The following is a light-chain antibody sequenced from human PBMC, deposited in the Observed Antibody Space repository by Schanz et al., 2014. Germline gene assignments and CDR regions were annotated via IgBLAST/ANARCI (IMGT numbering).Light chain of an antibody. CDR2: RDN. J-gene: IGLJ2*01. Sequence: QSVLTQPPSASGTPGQTVTISCSGSSSDIGRNYVFWFQQLPGRAPKRLIYRDNQRSSGISDRLSASKSGTSASLAISGLQSEDEADYYCAAWDDSLNGVIFGGGTKLTVL. V-gene: IGLV1-47*01. CDR3: AAWDDSLNGVI. CDR1: SSDIGRNY.